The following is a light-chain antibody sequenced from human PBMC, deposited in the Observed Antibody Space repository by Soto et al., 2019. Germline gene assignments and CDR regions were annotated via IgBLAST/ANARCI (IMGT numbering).Light chain of an antibody. Sequence: QPVLTQPPSVSGAPGQRVTISCTGSSSNIGAGYDVHWYQQLPGTAPKLLIYGNTNRPSGVPDRFSASTSATSASLAITGLQAEDEGDYYCQSYDNRLSGYVFGTGTKLTVL. CDR3: QSYDNRLSGYV. CDR1: SSNIGAGYD. V-gene: IGLV1-40*01. CDR2: GNT. J-gene: IGLJ1*01.